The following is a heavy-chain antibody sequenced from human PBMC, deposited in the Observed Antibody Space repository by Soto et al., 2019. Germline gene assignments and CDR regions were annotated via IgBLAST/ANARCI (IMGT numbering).Heavy chain of an antibody. J-gene: IGHJ5*02. CDR1: GGSFSGYY. CDR2: INHSGST. CDR3: ARAIHYYGSSGYSGGTFDP. Sequence: SETLSLTCAVYGGSFSGYYWSWIRQPPGKGLEWIGEINHSGSTNHNPSLKSRVTISVDTSKNQFSLKLSSVTAADTAVYYCARAIHYYGSSGYSGGTFDPWGQGTLVTVSS. D-gene: IGHD3-22*01. V-gene: IGHV4-34*01.